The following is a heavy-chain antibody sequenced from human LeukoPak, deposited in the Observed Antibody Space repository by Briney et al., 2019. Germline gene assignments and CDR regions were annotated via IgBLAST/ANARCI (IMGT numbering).Heavy chain of an antibody. V-gene: IGHV7-4-1*02. Sequence: ASVKVSCKASGYTFTSYAMNWVRQAPGQGLEWMGWINTNTGNPTYAQGFTGRFVFSLDTSVSTAYLQISSLKAEDTAVYYCARDGGSLVHPTSSWATYLFDIWGQGTMVTVSS. CDR1: GYTFTSYA. CDR3: ARDGGSLVHPTSSWATYLFDI. D-gene: IGHD1-26*01. J-gene: IGHJ3*02. CDR2: INTNTGNP.